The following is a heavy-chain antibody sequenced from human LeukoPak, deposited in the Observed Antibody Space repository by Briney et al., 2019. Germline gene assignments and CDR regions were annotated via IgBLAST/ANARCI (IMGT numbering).Heavy chain of an antibody. CDR2: ISGSGGST. CDR3: AKDSSAGYSSSWYWDY. V-gene: IGHV3-23*01. Sequence: GGSLRLSCAASGFTFSSYAMSWVRQAPGKGLEWVSAISGSGGSTYYADSVKGRFTISRDTSKNALYLQMNSLRAEDTAVYYCAKDSSAGYSSSWYWDYWGQGTLVTVSS. J-gene: IGHJ4*02. CDR1: GFTFSSYA. D-gene: IGHD6-13*01.